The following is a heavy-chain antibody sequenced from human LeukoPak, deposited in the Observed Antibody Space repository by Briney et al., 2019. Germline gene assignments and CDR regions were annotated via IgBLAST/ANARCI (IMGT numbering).Heavy chain of an antibody. CDR3: ASTEYTKDTAMVLLDY. D-gene: IGHD5-18*01. CDR1: GYTLTELS. V-gene: IGHV1-24*01. Sequence: GASVKVSCKVSGYTLTELSMHWVRQAPGKGLEWMGGFDPEDGETIYAQKFQGRVTMTEDTSTDTAYMELSSLRSEDTAVYYCASTEYTKDTAMVLLDYWGQGTLVTVSS. CDR2: FDPEDGET. J-gene: IGHJ4*02.